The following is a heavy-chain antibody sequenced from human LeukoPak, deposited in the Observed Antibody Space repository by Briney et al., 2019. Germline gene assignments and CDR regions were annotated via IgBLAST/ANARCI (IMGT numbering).Heavy chain of an antibody. CDR2: IYYISNT. CDR1: GASVGSAGYH. Sequence: PSETLSLTCTVSGASVGSAGYHWSWIRQPPGGGLEWIGYIYYISNTNYNPSLKSRVTMSVDPSKNQFSLKLNSVTAADTAVYYCARTQSQSGSYRYYFGYWGQGTLVTVSS. V-gene: IGHV4-61*08. J-gene: IGHJ4*02. D-gene: IGHD1-26*01. CDR3: ARTQSQSGSYRYYFGY.